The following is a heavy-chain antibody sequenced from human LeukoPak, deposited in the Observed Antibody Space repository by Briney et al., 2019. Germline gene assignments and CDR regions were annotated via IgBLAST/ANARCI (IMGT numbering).Heavy chain of an antibody. J-gene: IGHJ3*02. CDR1: GYTFTSYY. CDR3: ARQVAPADAFDI. V-gene: IGHV1-46*01. CDR2: INPSGGST. D-gene: IGHD2-15*01. Sequence: GTSVKVSCKASGYTFTSYYMHWVRQAPGQGLEWMGIINPSGGSTSYAQKFQGRVTMTRDMSTSTVYMELSSLRSEDTAVYYCARQVAPADAFDIWGQGTMVTVSS.